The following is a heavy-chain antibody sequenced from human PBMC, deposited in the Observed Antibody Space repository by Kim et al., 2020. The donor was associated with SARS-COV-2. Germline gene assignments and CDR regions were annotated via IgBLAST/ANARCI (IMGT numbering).Heavy chain of an antibody. CDR1: GFTFSSYA. J-gene: IGHJ4*02. Sequence: GGSLRLSCAASGFTFSSYAMSWVRQAPGKGLEWVSAISGSGGSTYYADSVKGRFTISRDNSKNTLYLQMNSLRAEDTAVYYCAKNPGMATQIKSYFDYWGQGTLVTVSS. V-gene: IGHV3-23*01. CDR2: ISGSGGST. D-gene: IGHD5-12*01. CDR3: AKNPGMATQIKSYFDY.